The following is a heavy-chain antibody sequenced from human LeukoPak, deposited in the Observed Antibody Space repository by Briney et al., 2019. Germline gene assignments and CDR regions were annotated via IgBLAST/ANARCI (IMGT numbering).Heavy chain of an antibody. D-gene: IGHD3-16*02. V-gene: IGHV4-59*08. CDR2: IYYSGST. J-gene: IGHJ4*02. CDR3: ARQSLEITFGGVIATAFDY. CDR1: GGSISSYY. Sequence: PSETLSLACTVSGGSISSYYWNWIRQPPGKGLGWIGYIYYSGSTNYNPSLKSRVTISVDTSKNQFSLKLSSVTAADTAVYYCARQSLEITFGGVIATAFDYWGQGTPVTVSS.